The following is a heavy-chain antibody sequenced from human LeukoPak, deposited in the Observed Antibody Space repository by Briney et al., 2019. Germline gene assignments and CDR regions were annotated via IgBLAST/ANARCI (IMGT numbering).Heavy chain of an antibody. J-gene: IGHJ4*02. V-gene: IGHV3-53*01. CDR2: IYSGSST. D-gene: IGHD6-19*01. CDR3: ARDRSSGWYVYDY. Sequence: GGSLRLSCAASGFTVSSNYMSWVRQAPGKGLEWLAVIYSGSSTYYAGSVKGRFTISRDNSKNTLYLQMNSLRAEDTAVYYCARDRSSGWYVYDYRGQGTLVTVSS. CDR1: GFTVSSNY.